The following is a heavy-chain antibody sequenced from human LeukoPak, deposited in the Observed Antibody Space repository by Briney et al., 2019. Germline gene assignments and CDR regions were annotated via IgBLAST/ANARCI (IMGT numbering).Heavy chain of an antibody. CDR2: INHSGST. D-gene: IGHD5-12*01. Sequence: SETLSLTCAVYGGSFSGYYWSWIRQPPGKRLEWIGEINHSGSTNYNPSLKSRVTISVDTPKNQFSLKLSSVTAADTAVYYCARGGATQTKYYYYYMDVWGKGTTVTVSS. CDR1: GGSFSGYY. V-gene: IGHV4-34*01. CDR3: ARGGATQTKYYYYYMDV. J-gene: IGHJ6*03.